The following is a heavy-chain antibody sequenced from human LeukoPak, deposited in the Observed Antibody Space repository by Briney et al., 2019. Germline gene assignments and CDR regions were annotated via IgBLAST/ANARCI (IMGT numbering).Heavy chain of an antibody. CDR2: IYHSGST. Sequence: SGTLSLTCAVSGGSISSSNWWSWVRQPPGKGLEWIGEIYHSGSTNHNPSLKSRVTISVDKSKNQFSLKLSSVTAADTAVYYCARGYSGYDPHHHPYDYWGQGTLVTVSS. J-gene: IGHJ4*02. V-gene: IGHV4-4*02. CDR1: GGSISSSNW. D-gene: IGHD5-12*01. CDR3: ARGYSGYDPHHHPYDY.